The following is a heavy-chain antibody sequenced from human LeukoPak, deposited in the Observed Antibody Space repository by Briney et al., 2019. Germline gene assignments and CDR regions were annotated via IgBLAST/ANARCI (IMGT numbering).Heavy chain of an antibody. J-gene: IGHJ4*02. D-gene: IGHD3-9*01. CDR1: GFTFNTYK. V-gene: IGHV3-21*06. CDR3: ARGHYDILTGNYKWTPDY. Sequence: GGSLRLSCAASGFTFNTYKMNWVRQAPGRGLEWVSSIHSGGSDIYYADSVKGRFTVSRDNAKNSLFLQMNSLRAEDTALYYCARGHYDILTGNYKWTPDYWGQRTRVTVSS. CDR2: IHSGGSDI.